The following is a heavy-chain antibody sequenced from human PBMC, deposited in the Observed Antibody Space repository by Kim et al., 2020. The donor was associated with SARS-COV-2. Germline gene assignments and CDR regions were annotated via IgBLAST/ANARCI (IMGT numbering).Heavy chain of an antibody. J-gene: IGHJ3*02. Sequence: SETLSLTCTVSGYSISSGYYWGWIRQPPGKGLEWIGSIYHSGSTYYNPSLKSRVTISVDTSKNQFSLKLSSVTAADTAVYYCARVRALDAFDIWGQGTM. V-gene: IGHV4-38-2*02. CDR3: ARVRALDAFDI. CDR1: GYSISSGYY. CDR2: IYHSGST.